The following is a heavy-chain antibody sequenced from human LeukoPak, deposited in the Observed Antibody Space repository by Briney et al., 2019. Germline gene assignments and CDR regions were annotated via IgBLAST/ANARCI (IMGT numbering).Heavy chain of an antibody. CDR3: ARGVGSAFDI. CDR1: GYTFASTG. CDR2: ISAHNNNT. V-gene: IGHV1-18*01. J-gene: IGHJ3*02. D-gene: IGHD2-15*01. Sequence: ASVKVSCKASGYTFASTGISWERRAPGQGLEWMGWISAHNNNTDYEQKLQGRVTMTTDTSTSTAYMELRSLRFKDTAVYYCARGVGSAFDIWGQGTMVTVSS.